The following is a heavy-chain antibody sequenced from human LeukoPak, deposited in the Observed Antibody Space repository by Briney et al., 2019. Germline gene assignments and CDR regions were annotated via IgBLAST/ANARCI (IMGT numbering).Heavy chain of an antibody. D-gene: IGHD3-10*01. Sequence: GGSLRLSCEASGFTFSSYAMSWVRQAPGKGLEWVSAISGSGGSTYYADSVKGRFTISRDNSKNTLYLQMNSLRAEDTAVYYCAKGGGSYGSGSYYYFDYWGQGTLVTVSS. CDR1: GFTFSSYA. V-gene: IGHV3-23*01. J-gene: IGHJ4*02. CDR2: ISGSGGST. CDR3: AKGGGSYGSGSYYYFDY.